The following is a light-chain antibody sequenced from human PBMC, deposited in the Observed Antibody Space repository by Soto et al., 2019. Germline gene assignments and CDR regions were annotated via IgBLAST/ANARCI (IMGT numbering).Light chain of an antibody. CDR3: SSRTSTSTRV. J-gene: IGLJ1*01. CDR2: DVS. V-gene: IGLV2-14*01. CDR1: TSDVGGYNS. Sequence: QSALTQPASVSGSPGQSITISCTGTTSDVGGYNSVSWYQQHPGKAPELMIYDVSNRPSGISYRLSGSKSGNTASLTISGLQAEDEADYYCSSRTSTSTRVFGTGTKVTVL.